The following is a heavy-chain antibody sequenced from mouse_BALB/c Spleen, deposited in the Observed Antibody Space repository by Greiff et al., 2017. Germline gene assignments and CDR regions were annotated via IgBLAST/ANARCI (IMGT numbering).Heavy chain of an antibody. J-gene: IGHJ4*01. D-gene: IGHD1-2*01. CDR1: GYTFTSYW. Sequence: VKLQESGAELAKPGASVKMSCKASGYTFTSYWMHWVKQRPGQGLEWIGYINPSTGYTEYNQKFKDKATLTADKSSSTAYMQLSSLTSEDSAVYYCARRRGVHYGYGMDYWGQGTSVTVSS. CDR2: INPSTGYT. V-gene: IGHV1-7*01. CDR3: ARRRGVHYGYGMDY.